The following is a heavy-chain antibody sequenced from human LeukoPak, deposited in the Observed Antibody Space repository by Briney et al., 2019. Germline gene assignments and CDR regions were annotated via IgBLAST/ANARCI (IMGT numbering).Heavy chain of an antibody. J-gene: IGHJ6*02. D-gene: IGHD2-21*01. Sequence: GGSLRLSCAASGFTFSSYSMNWVRQAPGKGLEWVSSISSSSSYIYYADSVKGRFTISRDNAKNSLYLQMNSLRAEDTAVYYCARVRGDLPLSSYYGMDVWGQGTTVTVSS. CDR1: GFTFSSYS. CDR3: ARVRGDLPLSSYYGMDV. CDR2: ISSSSSYI. V-gene: IGHV3-21*01.